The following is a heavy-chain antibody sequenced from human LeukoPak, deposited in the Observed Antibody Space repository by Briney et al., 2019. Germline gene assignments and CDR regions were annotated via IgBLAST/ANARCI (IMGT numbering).Heavy chain of an antibody. CDR1: GFTFSSYA. Sequence: GGSLRLSCAASGFTFSSYAMSWVRQAPGKGLEWVSGISSGGANTYYADSVRGRLTISRDNSKNTLYLQMHSLRADDTAVYFCAKDSRLLITYSDYWGQGTLVTVSS. V-gene: IGHV3-23*01. CDR2: ISSGGANT. CDR3: AKDSRLLITYSDY. J-gene: IGHJ4*02. D-gene: IGHD3-9*01.